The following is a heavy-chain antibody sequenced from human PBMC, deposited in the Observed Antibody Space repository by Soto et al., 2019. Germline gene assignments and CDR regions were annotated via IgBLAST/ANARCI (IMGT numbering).Heavy chain of an antibody. CDR2: ISRSGRTI. CDR3: ARVADSSGWRTFSYYGMDV. CDR1: GFTFSDYY. V-gene: IGHV3-11*01. Sequence: QVQLVESGGGLVKPGGSLRLSFAASGFTFSDYYMSRIRQAPGKGLEWVSYISRSGRTIYYAGSVKGRFTISRNNAKNSLYLQMNSLRAEDTAVYYWARVADSSGWRTFSYYGMDVWGQGTTVTVSS. J-gene: IGHJ6*02. D-gene: IGHD6-19*01.